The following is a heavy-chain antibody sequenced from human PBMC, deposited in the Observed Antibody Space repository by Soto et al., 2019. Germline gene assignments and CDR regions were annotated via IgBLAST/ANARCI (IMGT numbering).Heavy chain of an antibody. J-gene: IGHJ4*02. Sequence: PSQTLSLTCVISGDSVSSKSGAWNWIRQSPSRGLEWLGRTYYRSKWYNEYAVSVKGRITINPDTSKNQFSPQLNSVTPEDSAVYYCARTQSVFDYWGQGTQVTVSS. CDR3: ARTQSVFDY. CDR1: GDSVSSKSGA. CDR2: TYYRSKWYN. V-gene: IGHV6-1*01.